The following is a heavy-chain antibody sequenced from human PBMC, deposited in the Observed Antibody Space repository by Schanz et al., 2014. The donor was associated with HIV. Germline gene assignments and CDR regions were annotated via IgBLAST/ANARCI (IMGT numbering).Heavy chain of an antibody. CDR3: VKAYSSGFSGAGS. J-gene: IGHJ5*02. CDR2: ISYDGTNK. V-gene: IGHV3-30*18. CDR1: GFTFDSYG. Sequence: VQLVESGGGVVQPGRSLRLSCAASGFTFDSYGIHWVRQAPGKGLEWVAVISYDGTNKKFADSVKGRFTISRDNSRNALYLHMNSLRADDTAIYYCVKAYSSGFSGAGSWGQGALVTVSS. D-gene: IGHD5-18*01.